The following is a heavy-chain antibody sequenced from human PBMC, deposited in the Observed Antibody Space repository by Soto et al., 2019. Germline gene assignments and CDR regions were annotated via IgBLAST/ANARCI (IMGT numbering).Heavy chain of an antibody. CDR3: ARSQYLPHDIFGV. CDR2: VYYSGNT. V-gene: IGHV4-59*08. CDR1: GGSISNYY. Sequence: QVQLQESGPGLVKPSETLSLTCTVSGGSISNYYWNWIRQPPGKALEWIGYVYYSGNTNYNPSHKSRVTMSVDTSKNQFSLKLSSVTAADTAVYYCARSQYLPHDIFGVWGRGTVVTVSS. D-gene: IGHD3-22*01. J-gene: IGHJ3*01.